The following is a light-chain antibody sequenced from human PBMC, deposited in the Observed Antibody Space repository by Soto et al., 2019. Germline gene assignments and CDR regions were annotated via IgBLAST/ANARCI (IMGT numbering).Light chain of an antibody. J-gene: IGKJ1*01. V-gene: IGKV1-9*01. CDR2: AAS. CDR1: QGISSS. CDR3: QQLNTYPWT. Sequence: DVQLTQSPSFLSASVGDRVTITCQASQGISSSLAWYQQKPGKAPKLLIYAASTLQSGVPSRFSGSGSGTQFTLTITSLQPVDFATYYCQQLNTYPWTFGQGTKVDIK.